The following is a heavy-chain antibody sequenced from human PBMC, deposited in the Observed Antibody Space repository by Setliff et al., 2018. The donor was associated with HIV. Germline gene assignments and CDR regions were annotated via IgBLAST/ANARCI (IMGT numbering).Heavy chain of an antibody. J-gene: IGHJ4*02. Sequence: PSETLSLTCNVSGGSISSSSYYWGWIRQPPGKGLEWIGSIYYSGSTYYNPPLKSRVTISVDTSKNQFSLKLSSVTAADTAVYYCAISYYYGSGIPGYYFDYWCQGTLVTVS. D-gene: IGHD3-10*01. CDR2: IYYSGST. V-gene: IGHV4-39*01. CDR1: GGSISSSSYY. CDR3: AISYYYGSGIPGYYFDY.